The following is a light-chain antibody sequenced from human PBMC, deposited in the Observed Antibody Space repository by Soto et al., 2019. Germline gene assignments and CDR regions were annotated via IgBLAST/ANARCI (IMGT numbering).Light chain of an antibody. CDR3: QSYDNSLSGVL. J-gene: IGLJ2*01. Sequence: QSVLTQPPSVSGAPGQRVTISCTGSSSNIGAGYDVQWYQQVPGTAPKLLMYGQNNRPSGVPDRFSGSKSGTSASLAITGLQAEDEADYYCQSYDNSLSGVLFGGGTKLTVL. CDR2: GQN. V-gene: IGLV1-40*01. CDR1: SSNIGAGYD.